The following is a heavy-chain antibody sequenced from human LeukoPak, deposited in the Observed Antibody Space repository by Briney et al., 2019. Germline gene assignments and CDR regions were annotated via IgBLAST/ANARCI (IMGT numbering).Heavy chain of an antibody. CDR2: IYPGDSDT. J-gene: IGHJ3*02. V-gene: IGHV5-51*01. CDR1: EYGFTSYW. D-gene: IGHD3-16*01. CDR3: ARRGGRDAFDI. Sequence: GASLKISCKSSEYGFTSYWIGWVRQMPGKGLEWMGIIYPGDSDTRYSPSFQGQVTISADKSISTAYLQWSSLKASDTAMYYCARRGGRDAFDIWGQGTMVTVSS.